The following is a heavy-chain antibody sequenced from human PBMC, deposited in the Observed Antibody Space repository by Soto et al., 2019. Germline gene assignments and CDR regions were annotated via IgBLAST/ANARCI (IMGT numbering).Heavy chain of an antibody. CDR2: IYHSGST. CDR1: GDSISRSYW. V-gene: IGHV4-4*02. J-gene: IGHJ3*02. Sequence: QVQLQESGPGLVKPSGTLSLTCAVSGDSISRSYWWSWVRQLPGKGLEWIGEIYHSGSTIYNPSLQSRVTLSVDKSKDEFSLKMSSVTDADTAVYYCTSKFGQLLADGFDIWGQGTMVTVSS. CDR3: TSKFGQLLADGFDI. D-gene: IGHD3-10*01.